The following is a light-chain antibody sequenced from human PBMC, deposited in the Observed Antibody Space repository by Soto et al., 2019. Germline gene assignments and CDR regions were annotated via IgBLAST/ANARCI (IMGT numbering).Light chain of an antibody. J-gene: IGLJ1*01. CDR3: SSYVPIIYYV. CDR1: VGNSYL. CDR2: EGT. Sequence: QSALTQPASVSGSPGQSITISCTDVGNSYLVSWYQQHPGKAPKVMIYEGTKRPSGVSDRFSGSKSGNTASLTISGLQAEDEADYYCSSYVPIIYYVFGSGTKLTVL. V-gene: IGLV2-23*01.